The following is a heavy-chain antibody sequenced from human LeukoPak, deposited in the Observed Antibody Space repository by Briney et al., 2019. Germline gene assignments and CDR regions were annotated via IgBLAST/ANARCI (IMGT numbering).Heavy chain of an antibody. Sequence: GGSLRLSWAASGFTFNNYWMTWFRQAPGKGLEWVANIKQDGIEIFYVDSVRGRFIISRDNAENSLYLQMNSLRVEDTAVYYCARTPDGADYWGQGTLVTVSS. CDR3: ARTPDGADY. CDR1: GFTFNNYW. J-gene: IGHJ4*02. CDR2: IKQDGIEI. V-gene: IGHV3-7*01. D-gene: IGHD3-10*01.